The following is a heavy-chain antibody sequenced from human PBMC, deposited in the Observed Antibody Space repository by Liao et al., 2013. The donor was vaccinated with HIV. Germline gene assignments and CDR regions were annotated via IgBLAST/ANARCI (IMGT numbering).Heavy chain of an antibody. J-gene: IGHJ5*02. CDR2: IYTSGST. CDR1: GGSISSYY. CDR3: ARGSERVVPAAMGWFDP. Sequence: QVQLQESGPGLVKPSETLSLTCTVSGGSISSYYWSWIRQPAGKGLEWIGRIYTSGSTNYNPSLKSRVTMSVDTSKNQFSLKLSSVTAADTAVYYCARGSERVVPAAMGWFDPWGQGNPGHRLL. D-gene: IGHD2-2*01. V-gene: IGHV4-4*07.